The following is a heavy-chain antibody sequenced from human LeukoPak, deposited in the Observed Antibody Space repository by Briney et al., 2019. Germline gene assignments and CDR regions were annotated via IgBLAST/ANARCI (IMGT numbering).Heavy chain of an antibody. V-gene: IGHV3-30*02. Sequence: GGSLRLSCAASGFTFSSYGMHWVRQAPGKGLEWVAFIRYDGSNKYYADSVKGRFTISRDNSKNTLYLQMNSLRAEDTAVYYCAKEGSASSGYCIDYWGQGTLVTVSS. CDR2: IRYDGSNK. J-gene: IGHJ4*02. CDR1: GFTFSSYG. CDR3: AKEGSASSGYCIDY. D-gene: IGHD3-22*01.